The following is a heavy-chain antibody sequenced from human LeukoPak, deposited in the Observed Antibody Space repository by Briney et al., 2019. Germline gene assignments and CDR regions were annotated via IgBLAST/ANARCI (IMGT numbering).Heavy chain of an antibody. CDR3: ARESESSGWYDY. J-gene: IGHJ4*02. Sequence: GSLRLSCAAPGFMFHDYAIHWVRQAPGKGLEWVSLISGDGGSTFYADSVKGRFTISRDNGKNSLYLQMNSLRSDDTALYYCARESESSGWYDYWGQGTLVTVSS. D-gene: IGHD6-19*01. CDR1: GFMFHDYA. V-gene: IGHV3-43*02. CDR2: ISGDGGST.